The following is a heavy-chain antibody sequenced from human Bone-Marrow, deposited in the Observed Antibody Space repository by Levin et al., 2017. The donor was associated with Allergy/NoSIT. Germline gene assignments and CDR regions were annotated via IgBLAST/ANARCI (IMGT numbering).Heavy chain of an antibody. J-gene: IGHJ5*02. CDR2: MNPNSGNT. V-gene: IGHV1-8*01. CDR1: GYTFTSYD. CDR3: ARGEDDSSGYSIVWFDP. D-gene: IGHD3-22*01. Sequence: GESLKISCKASGYTFTSYDINWVRQATGQGLEWMGWMNPNSGNTGYAQKFQGRVTMTRNTSISTAYMELSSLRSEDTAVYYCARGEDDSSGYSIVWFDPWGQGTLVTVSS.